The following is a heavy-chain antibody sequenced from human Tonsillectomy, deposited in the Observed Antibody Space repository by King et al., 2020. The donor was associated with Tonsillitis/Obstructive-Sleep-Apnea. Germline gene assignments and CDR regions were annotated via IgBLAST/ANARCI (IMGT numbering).Heavy chain of an antibody. CDR1: GGSFSGYY. CDR3: ARGRGRSDYVWGSYRQDYYYYGMDV. D-gene: IGHD3-16*02. Sequence: VQLQQWGAGLLKPSETLSLTCAVYGGSFSGYYWSWIRQPPGKGLEWIGEINHSGSINYNPSLKSRDTISEDTAKNQISLKLTSVTAADRARYYCARGRGRSDYVWGSYRQDYYYYGMDVWGQGTTVTVSS. J-gene: IGHJ6*02. CDR2: INHSGSI. V-gene: IGHV4-34*01.